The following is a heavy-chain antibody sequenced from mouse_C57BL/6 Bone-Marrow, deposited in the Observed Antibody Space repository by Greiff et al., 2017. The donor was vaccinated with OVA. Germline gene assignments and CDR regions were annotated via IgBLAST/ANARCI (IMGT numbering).Heavy chain of an antibody. CDR2: INPSSGYT. J-gene: IGHJ2*01. V-gene: IGHV1-4*01. CDR3: ARSGVYDGYYWY. CDR1: GYTFTSYT. D-gene: IGHD2-3*01. Sequence: QVQLQQSGPELARPGASVKMSCKASGYTFTSYTMHWVKQRPGQGLEWIGYINPSSGYTKYNQKFKDKATLTADKSSSTAYMQLSSLTSEDSAVYYCARSGVYDGYYWYWGQGTTLTVSS.